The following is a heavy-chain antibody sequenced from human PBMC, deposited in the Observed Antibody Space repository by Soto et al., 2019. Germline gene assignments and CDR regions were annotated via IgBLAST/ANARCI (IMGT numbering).Heavy chain of an antibody. CDR1: GGTFSSYA. J-gene: IGHJ4*02. Sequence: QVQLVQSGAEVKKPGSSVKVSCKASGGTFSSYAISWVRQAPGQGLEWMGGIIPIFGTANYAPKFQGRVTITADESTSTAYMELSSLRSEDTAVYYCARDLNYYDSSGYPYWGQGTLVTVSS. D-gene: IGHD3-22*01. CDR3: ARDLNYYDSSGYPY. V-gene: IGHV1-69*01. CDR2: IIPIFGTA.